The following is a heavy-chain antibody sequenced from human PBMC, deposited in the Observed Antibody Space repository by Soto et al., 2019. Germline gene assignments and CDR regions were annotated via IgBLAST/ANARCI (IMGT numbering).Heavy chain of an antibody. V-gene: IGHV4-34*01. CDR3: ARGDFLSVDY. CDR1: GGSFSGYY. Sequence: SETLSLTCAVYGGSFSGYYWSWIRQPPGKGLEWIGEINHSGSTNYSPSLKSRVTMSVDTSKSQFSLKLSSVTAADTAVYYCARGDFLSVDYWSQGTLVTVSS. CDR2: INHSGST. D-gene: IGHD3-3*01. J-gene: IGHJ4*02.